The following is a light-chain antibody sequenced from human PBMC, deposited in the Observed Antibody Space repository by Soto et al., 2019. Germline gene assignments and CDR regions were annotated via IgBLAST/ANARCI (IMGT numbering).Light chain of an antibody. V-gene: IGKV3-20*01. CDR3: QQYGSSGT. CDR2: GAS. CDR1: QSVSNNY. J-gene: IGKJ1*01. Sequence: EIVLTQSPGTLSLSPGERATLSCRASQSVSNNYLAWYKQKPGQAPSVLIYGASNRATGIPDRFSGSGSGTDFTLTIRRLEPEDFAVDYCQQYGSSGTFGQGTKVDIK.